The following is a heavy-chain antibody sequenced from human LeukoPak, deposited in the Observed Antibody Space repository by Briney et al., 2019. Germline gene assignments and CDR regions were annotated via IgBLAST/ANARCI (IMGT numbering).Heavy chain of an antibody. CDR1: GGTFSSYA. V-gene: IGHV1-18*01. Sequence: GASVKVSXKASGGTFSSYAISWVRQAPGQGLEWMGWISAYNGNTNYAQKFQGRVTMTTDTSTSTAYMEVRSLRSDDTAVYYCARDAVHGSNVYIWFDLWGQGTLVTVSS. CDR3: ARDAVHGSNVYIWFDL. J-gene: IGHJ5*02. D-gene: IGHD1-26*01. CDR2: ISAYNGNT.